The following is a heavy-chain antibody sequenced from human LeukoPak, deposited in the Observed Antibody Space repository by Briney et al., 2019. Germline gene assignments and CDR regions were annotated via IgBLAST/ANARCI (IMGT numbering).Heavy chain of an antibody. V-gene: IGHV3-74*01. J-gene: IGHJ6*02. D-gene: IGHD5-12*01. CDR1: GFTFSSYW. CDR3: ARTRLDYGMDV. Sequence: RSGGSLRLSCAASGFTFSSYWMHWVRQAPGKGLVWFSRINSDGSSTSYADSVKGRFTISRDNAKNTLYLQMNSLRAEDTAVYYCARTRLDYGMDVWGQGTTVTVSS. CDR2: INSDGSST.